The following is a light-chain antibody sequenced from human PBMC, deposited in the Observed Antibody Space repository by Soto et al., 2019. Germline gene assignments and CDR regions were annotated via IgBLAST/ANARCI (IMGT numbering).Light chain of an antibody. J-gene: IGKJ1*01. CDR1: QSVLYSSNNKNY. V-gene: IGKV4-1*01. Sequence: DIVMTQSPDSLAVSLGERATINCKSSQSVLYSSNNKNYLAWYQQKPRQPPKLLIYWASTRESGVPDRFSGSGSGTDFTLTISNLQAEDVAVYYCQQYYSTPLAFGQGTKVEIK. CDR2: WAS. CDR3: QQYYSTPLA.